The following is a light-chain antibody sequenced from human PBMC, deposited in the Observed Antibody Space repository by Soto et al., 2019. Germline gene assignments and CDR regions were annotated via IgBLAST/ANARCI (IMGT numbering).Light chain of an antibody. CDR1: SSDVGGYNF. Sequence: SALTQPASVSGSPGQSITISCTGTSSDVGGYNFVSWYQQHPGKAPKLMLYNVYDRPSGISHRCSGSRSGNTASLTISGLQAEDEAHYYCNSCTSSSTLVFGGGTKVTVL. CDR2: NVY. J-gene: IGLJ2*01. V-gene: IGLV2-14*03. CDR3: NSCTSSSTLV.